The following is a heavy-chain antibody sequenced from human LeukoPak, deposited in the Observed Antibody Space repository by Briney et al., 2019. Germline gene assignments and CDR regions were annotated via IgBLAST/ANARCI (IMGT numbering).Heavy chain of an antibody. J-gene: IGHJ4*02. D-gene: IGHD3-9*01. Sequence: GRSLRLSCAASGFTFSSYGMHWARQAPGKGLEWVAVISYDGSNKYYADSVKGRFTISRDNSKNTLYLQMNSLRAEDTAVYYCAKEGRYFDWLLRESTYFDYWGQGTLVTVSS. CDR1: GFTFSSYG. CDR2: ISYDGSNK. V-gene: IGHV3-30*18. CDR3: AKEGRYFDWLLRESTYFDY.